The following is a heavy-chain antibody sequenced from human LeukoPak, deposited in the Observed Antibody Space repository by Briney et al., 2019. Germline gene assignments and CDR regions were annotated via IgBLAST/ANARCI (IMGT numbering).Heavy chain of an antibody. V-gene: IGHV4-39*07. Sequence: SETLSLTCTLSGGSIDTATLFWGWIRQPPGKGLEYIGSIFYIGSTYYNPSLRGRVTISVDTSKNQFSLKLSSVTAADTAVYYCARGKLLWFGELYPYYFDYWGQGTLVTVSS. J-gene: IGHJ4*02. CDR3: ARGKLLWFGELYPYYFDY. CDR1: GGSIDTATLF. CDR2: IFYIGST. D-gene: IGHD3-10*01.